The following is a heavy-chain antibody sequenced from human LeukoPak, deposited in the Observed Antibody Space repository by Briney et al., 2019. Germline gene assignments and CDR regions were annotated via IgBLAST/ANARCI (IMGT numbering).Heavy chain of an antibody. CDR3: ARGADGVSSNSRGWFDP. D-gene: IGHD2-15*01. J-gene: IGHJ5*02. Sequence: GGSLRLSCAASGFTFSTYRMNWVRQVPGKGLEWVSSISTSSSYIYYADSVKGRFTISRDNARNSLYLQMNALRAEDTAVYSCARGADGVSSNSRGWFDPWGQGTLVTVSS. CDR2: ISTSSSYI. V-gene: IGHV3-21*01. CDR1: GFTFSTYR.